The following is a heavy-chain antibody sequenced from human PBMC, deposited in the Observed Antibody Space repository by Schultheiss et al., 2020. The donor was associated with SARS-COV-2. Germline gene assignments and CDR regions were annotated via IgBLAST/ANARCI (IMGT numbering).Heavy chain of an antibody. J-gene: IGHJ6*03. CDR3: ARRVSGYDHNYYMDV. Sequence: SETLSLTCTVSGGSISSCNYYWGWIRQPPGKGLEWIGGIYHSGSTYYNPSLKSRVTISVDTSKNQFSLKLSSVTAADTAVYYCARRVSGYDHNYYMDVWGKGTTVTVSS. CDR2: IYHSGST. V-gene: IGHV4-39*07. CDR1: GGSISSCNYY. D-gene: IGHD5-12*01.